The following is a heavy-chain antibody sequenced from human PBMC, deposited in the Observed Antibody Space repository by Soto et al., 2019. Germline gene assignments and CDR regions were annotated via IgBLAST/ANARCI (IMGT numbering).Heavy chain of an antibody. CDR2: IYYSGST. V-gene: IGHV4-31*03. CDR1: GGSISSGGYY. J-gene: IGHJ4*02. Sequence: SETLSLTCTVSGGSISSGGYYWSWIRQHPGKGLEWIGYIYYSGSTYYNPSLKSRVTISVDTSKNQFSLKLSSVTAADTAVYYCARVRYCSGGSCFHYFDYWGQGTLVTVPQ. D-gene: IGHD2-15*01. CDR3: ARVRYCSGGSCFHYFDY.